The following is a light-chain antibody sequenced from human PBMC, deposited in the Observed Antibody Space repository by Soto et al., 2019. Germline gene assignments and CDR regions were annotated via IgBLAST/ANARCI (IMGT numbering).Light chain of an antibody. J-gene: IGKJ1*01. CDR3: QQYGSSPPWT. CDR1: QSVSSNY. CDR2: GAS. Sequence: EIVLTQSPGTLSLSPGERATLSCRASQSVSSNYLAWYQQKRGRAPRLLIYGASSRATGIADRFSGSGSGTDFTLTNSRLEPEDSAVYFCQQYGSSPPWTFGQGTKVEIK. V-gene: IGKV3-20*01.